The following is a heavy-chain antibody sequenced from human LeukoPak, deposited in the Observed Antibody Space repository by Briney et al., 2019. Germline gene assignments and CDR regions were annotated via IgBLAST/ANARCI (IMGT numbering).Heavy chain of an antibody. CDR1: GYTFTSYY. J-gene: IGHJ6*02. Sequence: ASVKVSCKASGYTFTSYYMHWVRQAPGQGLEWMGIINPSGGSTSYAQKFQGRVTMTRDTSTSTVYMELSSLRSEDTAVYYCARDGGGLDSSGWAYYYYYGMDVWGQGTTVTVSS. CDR3: ARDGGGLDSSGWAYYYYYGMDV. CDR2: INPSGGST. V-gene: IGHV1-46*01. D-gene: IGHD6-19*01.